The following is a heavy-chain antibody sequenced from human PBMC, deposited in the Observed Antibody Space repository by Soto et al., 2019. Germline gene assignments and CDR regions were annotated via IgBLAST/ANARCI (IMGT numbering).Heavy chain of an antibody. V-gene: IGHV1-8*02. J-gene: IGHJ6*03. Sequence: GASVKVSCKASGYTFTSYGINWVRQATGQGLEWMGWMNPNSGNTGYAQKFQGRVTMTRNTSISTAYMELSSLRSEDTAVYYCARGLVNYYYYYMDVWGKGTTVTVSS. CDR2: MNPNSGNT. CDR1: GYTFTSYG. CDR3: ARGLVNYYYYYMDV.